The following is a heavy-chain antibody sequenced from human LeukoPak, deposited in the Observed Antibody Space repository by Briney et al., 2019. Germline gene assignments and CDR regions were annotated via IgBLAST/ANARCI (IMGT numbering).Heavy chain of an antibody. D-gene: IGHD4-17*01. CDR3: AKDLRYGDRDY. V-gene: IGHV3-23*01. CDR1: GFTFSRYA. Sequence: GVSLRLSCAASGFTFSRYAMSWVRQAPGKGLEWVSAISGSGGSTYYADSVKGRFTISRDNSKNTLYLQMNSLRAEDTAVYYCAKDLRYGDRDYCGQGTLVTVSS. J-gene: IGHJ4*02. CDR2: ISGSGGST.